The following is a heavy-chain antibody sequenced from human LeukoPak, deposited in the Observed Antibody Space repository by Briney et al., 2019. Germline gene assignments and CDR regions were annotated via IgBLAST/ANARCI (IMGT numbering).Heavy chain of an antibody. CDR3: ARGRSVRFLEWFSSDY. Sequence: PSETLSLTCAVYGGSFSGYYWSWIRQPPGKGLEWIGEINHSGSTNYNPSLKGRVTISVDTSKNQFSLKLSSVTAADTAVYYCARGRSVRFLEWFSSDYWGQGTLVTVSS. CDR1: GGSFSGYY. D-gene: IGHD3-3*01. V-gene: IGHV4-34*01. CDR2: INHSGST. J-gene: IGHJ4*02.